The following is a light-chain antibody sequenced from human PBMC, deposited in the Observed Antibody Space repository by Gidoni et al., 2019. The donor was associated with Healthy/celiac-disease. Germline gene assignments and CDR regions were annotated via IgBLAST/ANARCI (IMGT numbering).Light chain of an antibody. CDR2: AAS. J-gene: IGKJ2*01. Sequence: DIQMTQSPSSLSASVGDRVTITCRASQRISSYLNWYQQKPGKAPKLLIFAASSLQSGVPSRFSGSGSGTDFTLTISSLQPEDCATYYCQQSYSTPYTFXQXTKLEIK. CDR1: QRISSY. V-gene: IGKV1-39*01. CDR3: QQSYSTPYT.